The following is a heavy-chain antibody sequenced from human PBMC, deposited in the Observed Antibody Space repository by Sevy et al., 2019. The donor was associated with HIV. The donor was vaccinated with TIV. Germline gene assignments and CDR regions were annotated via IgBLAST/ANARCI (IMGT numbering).Heavy chain of an antibody. CDR1: GFTVSSNY. CDR3: ARDSDLDSSGYYYFQH. D-gene: IGHD3-22*01. Sequence: GGSRLSCAASGFTVSSNYMSWVRQAPGKGLEWVSVLYSGGSTYYADSVKGRFTISRDNSKNTLYLQMNSLRAEDTAVYYSARDSDLDSSGYYYFQHWGQGTLVTVSS. CDR2: LYSGGST. J-gene: IGHJ1*01. V-gene: IGHV3-66*01.